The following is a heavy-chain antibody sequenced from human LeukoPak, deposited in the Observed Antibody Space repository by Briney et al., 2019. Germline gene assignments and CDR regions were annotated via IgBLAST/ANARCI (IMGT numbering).Heavy chain of an antibody. Sequence: PSDTLSLTCTVSGGSISNTNYYWAWIRQPPGKGLEWIGSIYTSVSTYYNPSLKSRVTISVDTSKNQCSLSLTSVTAADTAVYYCARGKWFGELSYFDYWGQGTLVTVSS. D-gene: IGHD3-10*01. V-gene: IGHV4-39*07. J-gene: IGHJ4*02. CDR2: IYTSVST. CDR3: ARGKWFGELSYFDY. CDR1: GGSISNTNYY.